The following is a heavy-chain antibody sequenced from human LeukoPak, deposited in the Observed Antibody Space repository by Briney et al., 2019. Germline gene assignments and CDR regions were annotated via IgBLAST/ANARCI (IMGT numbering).Heavy chain of an antibody. CDR3: ARDGLRDGYNFDY. CDR2: INHSGRT. Sequence: SETLSLTCAVYGGSFSGYYWSCIRQPPGKGLEWIGEINHSGRTNYNPSLTSRVTISVDTSKNQFPLKLSSVTAADTAVYYCARDGLRDGYNFDYWGQGTLVTVSS. D-gene: IGHD5-24*01. J-gene: IGHJ4*02. V-gene: IGHV4-34*01. CDR1: GGSFSGYY.